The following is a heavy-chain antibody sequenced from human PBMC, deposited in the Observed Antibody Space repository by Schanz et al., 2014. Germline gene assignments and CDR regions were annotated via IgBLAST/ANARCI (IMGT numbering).Heavy chain of an antibody. V-gene: IGHV3-48*04. CDR3: VKTDAGWRFDY. CDR2: ISRDGTTS. CDR1: GFTFRSYA. J-gene: IGHJ4*02. D-gene: IGHD6-19*01. Sequence: HLVESGGGLIQPGRSLRLSCAASGFTFRSYAMNWIRQAPGKGLEWLSYISRDGTTSYYADSVKGRFTISRDNSRNTVYLQMNNVGVDDTATYYCVKTDAGWRFDYWGQGTLVIVSS.